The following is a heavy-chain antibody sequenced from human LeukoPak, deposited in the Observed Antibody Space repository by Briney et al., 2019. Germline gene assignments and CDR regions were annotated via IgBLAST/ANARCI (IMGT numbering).Heavy chain of an antibody. J-gene: IGHJ4*02. CDR3: ATDYYGSGSTYY. CDR1: GFTFSSYA. V-gene: IGHV3-23*01. Sequence: PGGSLRLSCAASGFTFSSYAMSWVRQAPGKGLEWVSAISGSGGSTYYADSVKGRFTISRDNSTNTLYLQMNSLRAEDTAVYYCATDYYGSGSTYYWGQGTLVTVSS. D-gene: IGHD3-10*01. CDR2: ISGSGGST.